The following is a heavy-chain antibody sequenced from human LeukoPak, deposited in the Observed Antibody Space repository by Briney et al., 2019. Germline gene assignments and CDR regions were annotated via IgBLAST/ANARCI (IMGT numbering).Heavy chain of an antibody. CDR2: IYYSGST. CDR3: ARVIGVVRADYYFDY. J-gene: IGHJ4*02. Sequence: SETLSLTCTVSGGSISSYYWSWIRQPPGKGLELIGYIYYSGSTNYNPSLKSRVTISVDTSKNQFSLKLSSVTAADTAVYYCARVIGVVRADYYFDYWGQGTLVAVSS. V-gene: IGHV4-59*01. CDR1: GGSISSYY. D-gene: IGHD3-10*01.